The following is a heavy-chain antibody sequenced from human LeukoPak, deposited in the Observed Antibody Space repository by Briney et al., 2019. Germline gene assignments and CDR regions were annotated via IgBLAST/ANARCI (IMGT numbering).Heavy chain of an antibody. J-gene: IGHJ4*02. CDR1: GGSISSRSYY. CDR3: ARSPHYDFWSGNDY. CDR2: VYYRGST. V-gene: IGHV4-39*07. Sequence: PSETLSLTCTVSGGSISSRSYYWGWIRQPPGKGLEWIGTVYYRGSTYYSPSLKSRVTISVDTSKNQFSLKLSSVTAADTAVYYCARSPHYDFWSGNDYWGQGTLVTVSS. D-gene: IGHD3-3*01.